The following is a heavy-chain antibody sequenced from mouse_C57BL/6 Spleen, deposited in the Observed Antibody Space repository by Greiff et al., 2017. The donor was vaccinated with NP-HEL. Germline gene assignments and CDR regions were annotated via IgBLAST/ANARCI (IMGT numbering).Heavy chain of an antibody. V-gene: IGHV5-17*01. CDR1: GFTFSDYG. CDR3: ARDPLYDYEGWFAY. J-gene: IGHJ3*01. D-gene: IGHD2-4*01. Sequence: EVKLMESGGGLVKPGGSLKLSCAASGFTFSDYGMHWVRQAPEKGLEWVAYISSGSSTIYYADTVKGRFTISRDNAKNTLFLQMTSLRSEDTAMYYRARDPLYDYEGWFAYWGQGTLVTVSA. CDR2: ISSGSSTI.